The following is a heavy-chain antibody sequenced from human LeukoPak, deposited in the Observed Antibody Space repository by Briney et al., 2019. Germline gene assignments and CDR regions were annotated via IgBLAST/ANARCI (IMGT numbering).Heavy chain of an antibody. V-gene: IGHV4-30-2*01. Sequence: SETLSLTCAVSGGSISSGGYSWSWIRQPPGKGLEWIGYIYHSGSTYYNPSLKSRVTISVDRSKNQFSLKLSSVTAADTAVYYCTRGDSSGDPYYFDYWGQGTLVTVSS. CDR3: TRGDSSGDPYYFDY. CDR1: GGSISSGGYS. J-gene: IGHJ4*02. D-gene: IGHD3-22*01. CDR2: IYHSGST.